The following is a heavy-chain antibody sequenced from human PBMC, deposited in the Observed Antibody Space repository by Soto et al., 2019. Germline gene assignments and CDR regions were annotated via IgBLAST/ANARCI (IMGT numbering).Heavy chain of an antibody. CDR3: ARLGGYVSVGYYYLWDS. V-gene: IGHV4-39*01. J-gene: IGHJ4*02. CDR1: DGSMNSDSSY. Sequence: QLQLQESGPGLVKPSETLSLTCRVSDGSMNSDSSYWGWIRQPPGKGLEWIGVINHSGSTYHNLSLKGRVTMSVDASRNQFSLKLTSMTAADTAVYYGARLGGYVSVGYYYLWDSWGQGTLVTVSS. CDR2: INHSGST. D-gene: IGHD3-22*01.